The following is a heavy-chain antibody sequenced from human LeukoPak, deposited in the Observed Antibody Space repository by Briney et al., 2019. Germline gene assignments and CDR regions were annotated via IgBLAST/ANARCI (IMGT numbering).Heavy chain of an antibody. Sequence: GGSLRLSCAASGFTFSSYAMHWVRQAPGKGLEWVAVISYDGSNKYYADSVKGRFTISRDNSKNTLYLQMGSLRAEDMAVYYCARDSPVVQHQVNYYYYYMDVWGKGTTVTVSS. CDR3: ARDSPVVQHQVNYYYYYMDV. CDR1: GFTFSSYA. V-gene: IGHV3-30*14. J-gene: IGHJ6*03. D-gene: IGHD1-1*01. CDR2: ISYDGSNK.